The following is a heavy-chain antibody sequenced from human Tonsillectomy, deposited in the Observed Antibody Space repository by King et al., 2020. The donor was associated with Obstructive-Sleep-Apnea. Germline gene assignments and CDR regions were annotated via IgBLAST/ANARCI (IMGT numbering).Heavy chain of an antibody. Sequence: QLQDSGPGLVKPSETLSLTCTVSGVSIRSSSYYWGWIRQPPGKGLEWIGGIYYSGNTYYNPSLKSRVTISVDTSKNQFSLKLSSVTAADTAVYYCARGWGSFDYWGQGTLVTVSS. V-gene: IGHV4-39*07. J-gene: IGHJ4*02. CDR1: GVSIRSSSYY. CDR2: IYYSGNT. CDR3: ARGWGSFDY. D-gene: IGHD3-16*01.